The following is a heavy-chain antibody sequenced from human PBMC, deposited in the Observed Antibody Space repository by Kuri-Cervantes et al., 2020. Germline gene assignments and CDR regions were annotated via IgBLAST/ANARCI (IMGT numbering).Heavy chain of an antibody. CDR2: IYSSGST. Sequence: SETLSLTCTVSGGSINNYYWSWIRQPPGKGLEWIGYIYSSGSTNYNPSLKSRVTISVDTSKNQFSLKLSSVTAADTAVYYCARGRYDSSGYYLNYWGQGTLVTVSS. J-gene: IGHJ4*02. CDR3: ARGRYDSSGYYLNY. V-gene: IGHV4-59*12. D-gene: IGHD3-22*01. CDR1: GGSINNYY.